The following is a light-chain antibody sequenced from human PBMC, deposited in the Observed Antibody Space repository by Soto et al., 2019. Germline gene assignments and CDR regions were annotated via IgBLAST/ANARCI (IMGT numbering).Light chain of an antibody. CDR2: DAS. CDR3: QQYNSYSQWT. CDR1: QSVSNW. Sequence: DIQMTQSPSTLSASVGDRVTITCRASQSVSNWLAWCQQKPGKAPKLLIYDASTLESGVPSRFSGSGFGTEFTLTISSLQPDDFANYYCQQYNSYSQWTFGQGTKVDIK. V-gene: IGKV1-5*01. J-gene: IGKJ1*01.